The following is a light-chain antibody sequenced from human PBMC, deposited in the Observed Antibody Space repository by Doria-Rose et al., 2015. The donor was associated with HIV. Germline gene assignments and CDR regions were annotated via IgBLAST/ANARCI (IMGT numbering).Light chain of an antibody. Sequence: DIVMTQSSGTLSLSPGERATLSCRASQSFSSTYLAWYQQIPGQAPSLLIYAGSTRATGIPDRFSASGSGTDFTLTINRLEPEDFALYYCHQYGTSWTFGQGTKVEI. CDR3: HQYGTSWT. J-gene: IGKJ1*01. CDR2: AGS. CDR1: QSFSSTY. V-gene: IGKV3-20*01.